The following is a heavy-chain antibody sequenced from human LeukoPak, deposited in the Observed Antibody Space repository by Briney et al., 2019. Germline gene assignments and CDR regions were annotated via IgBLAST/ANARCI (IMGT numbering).Heavy chain of an antibody. V-gene: IGHV3-74*01. D-gene: IGHD4-23*01. J-gene: IGHJ6*02. Sequence: GGSLRLSCAASGFTFSSYWMHWVRHAPGKGLLWVSRINSDGSTTRYADSVKGRFTISRDNAKNTLYLQMNSLKAEDTAVYYCASTVATPSGMNVWGQGTTVTVSS. CDR1: GFTFSSYW. CDR2: INSDGSTT. CDR3: ASTVATPSGMNV.